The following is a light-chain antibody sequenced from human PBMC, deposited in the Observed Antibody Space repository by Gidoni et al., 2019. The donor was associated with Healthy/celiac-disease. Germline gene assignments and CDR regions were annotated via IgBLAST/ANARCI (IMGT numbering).Light chain of an antibody. V-gene: IGKV3-15*01. CDR2: VAS. Sequence: ELVTTQSPATLSVSPGERATLSCRASQSVSSNLAWYQQKPGQAPRLLIYVASTRATGIPARCSGSGSGTEFTLTISSLQSEDFAVYYCQQYNNWPPLTFGGGTKVEIK. J-gene: IGKJ4*01. CDR1: QSVSSN. CDR3: QQYNNWPPLT.